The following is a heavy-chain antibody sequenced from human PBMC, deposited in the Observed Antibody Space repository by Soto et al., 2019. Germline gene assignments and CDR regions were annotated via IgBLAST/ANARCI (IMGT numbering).Heavy chain of an antibody. CDR2: IYGDDDK. V-gene: IGHV2-5*02. CDR1: GFSLTTSGVG. Sequence: QITLKESAPTLVKPTQSLTLTCTFSGFSLTTSGVGVGWIRQPPGKALEWLALIYGDDDKPYSPSLKTRLTVTKDPASSQGVLTMINLDPADTATYYCAHMVTLRGSFFDSWGQGTLVTVSS. CDR3: AHMVTLRGSFFDS. D-gene: IGHD3-10*01. J-gene: IGHJ4*02.